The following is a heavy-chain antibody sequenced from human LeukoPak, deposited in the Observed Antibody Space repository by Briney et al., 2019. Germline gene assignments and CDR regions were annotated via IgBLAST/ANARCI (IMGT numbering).Heavy chain of an antibody. Sequence: ASVNVSCKASGYTFTTYDTNWVRQATGQGLEWMGRMNPNSGKTGYAQKFQGRVTMTRNTSISTAYMELRSLRSEDTAVYYCARGDQYAIYYYYMDVWGKGTTVTVSS. CDR2: MNPNSGKT. V-gene: IGHV1-8*01. CDR3: ARGDQYAIYYYYMDV. J-gene: IGHJ6*03. CDR1: GYTFTTYD.